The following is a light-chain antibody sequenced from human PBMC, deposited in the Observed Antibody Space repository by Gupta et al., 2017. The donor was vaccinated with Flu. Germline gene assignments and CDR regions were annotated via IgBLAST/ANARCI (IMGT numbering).Light chain of an antibody. J-gene: IGKJ4*01. Sequence: EIVLTQSPGTLSLSPCDRATLSCRASQTVTDGYLAWYQQTPGQAPRLLIFGVSNRATGIPARFSGSGSGTDFTLTISRLEPEDFAVYDCQQHGGSPPITFGGGTRVEFK. V-gene: IGKV3-20*01. CDR2: GVS. CDR1: QTVTDGY. CDR3: QQHGGSPPIT.